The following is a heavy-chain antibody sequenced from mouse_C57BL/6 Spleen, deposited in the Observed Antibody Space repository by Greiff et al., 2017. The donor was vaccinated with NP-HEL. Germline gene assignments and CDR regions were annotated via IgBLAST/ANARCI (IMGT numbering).Heavy chain of an antibody. CDR1: GYAFSSSW. V-gene: IGHV1-82*01. CDR3: ARKDTTVVYWYFDV. D-gene: IGHD1-1*01. J-gene: IGHJ1*03. Sequence: VQLQQSGPELVKPGASVKISCKASGYAFSSSWMNWVKQRPGKGLEWIGRIYPGDGDTNYNGKFKGKATLTADKSSSTAYMQLSSLTSEDSAVYFCARKDTTVVYWYFDVWGTGTTVTVSS. CDR2: IYPGDGDT.